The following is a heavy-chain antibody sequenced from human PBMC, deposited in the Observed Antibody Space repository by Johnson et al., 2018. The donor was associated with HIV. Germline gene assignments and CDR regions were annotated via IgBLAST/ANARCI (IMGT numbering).Heavy chain of an antibody. CDR1: GFTFGDYG. V-gene: IGHV3-49*04. D-gene: IGHD3-3*01. CDR2: IRSKAYGGTR. J-gene: IGHJ3*02. Sequence: VQLVESGGGVVQPGGSLRLSCTASGFTFGDYGLNWVRQAPGKGLEWVSFIRSKAYGGTREYAASVKGRFTISRDDSKNIVYLQMNSLKTEDTGVYYCTRGGITIFGVVDAFDIWGQGTMITVSS. CDR3: TRGGITIFGVVDAFDI.